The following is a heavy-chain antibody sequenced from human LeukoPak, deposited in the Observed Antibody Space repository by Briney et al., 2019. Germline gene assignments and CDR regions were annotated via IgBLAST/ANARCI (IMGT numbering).Heavy chain of an antibody. CDR2: ISGSGFST. CDR3: AKDPRAAADFTGDY. J-gene: IGHJ4*02. Sequence: GGSLRLSCSASGFTFSSYAMSWVRPAPGKGLEWVSGISGSGFSTYYADSVKGRFTISRDNSKNTLYLQVNSLRAEDTAVYYCAKDPRAAADFTGDYWGQGTLVTVSS. CDR1: GFTFSSYA. V-gene: IGHV3-23*01. D-gene: IGHD6-13*01.